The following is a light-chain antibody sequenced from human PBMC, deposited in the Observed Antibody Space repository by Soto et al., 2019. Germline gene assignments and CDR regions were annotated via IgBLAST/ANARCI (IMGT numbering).Light chain of an antibody. J-gene: IGKJ1*01. CDR1: QSVSDNY. Sequence: EIVLTQSPGTLSLSPGERATLSCRASQSVSDNYFAWYQQKPGQAPRLLIYAVSSGATGIPDRFSGSGSGTDFTLTISRLEPEDSAVYYCQQYGVSQWTFGQGTKVEI. V-gene: IGKV3-20*01. CDR3: QQYGVSQWT. CDR2: AVS.